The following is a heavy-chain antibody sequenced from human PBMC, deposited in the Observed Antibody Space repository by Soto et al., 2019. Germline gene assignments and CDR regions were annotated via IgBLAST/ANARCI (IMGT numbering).Heavy chain of an antibody. J-gene: IGHJ4*02. CDR3: AIDSERYDY. D-gene: IGHD2-15*01. V-gene: IGHV4-34*01. CDR1: GGSFSGYY. CDR2: INHSGST. Sequence: SETLSLTCAVYGGSFSGYYGSWIRQPPGKGLEWIGEINHSGSTNYNPSLKSRVTISVDTSKNQFSLKLSSVTAADTAVYYCAIDSERYDYWGQGTLVTVSS.